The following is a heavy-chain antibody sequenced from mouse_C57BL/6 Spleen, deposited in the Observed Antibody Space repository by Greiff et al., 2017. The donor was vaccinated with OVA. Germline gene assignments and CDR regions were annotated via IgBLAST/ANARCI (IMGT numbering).Heavy chain of an antibody. CDR1: GYTFTDYE. J-gene: IGHJ1*03. V-gene: IGHV1-15*01. CDR3: TPDYYGSSYWYFDV. CDR2: IDPETGGT. D-gene: IGHD1-1*01. Sequence: VKLVESGAELVRPGASVTLSCKASGYTFTDYEMHWVKQTPVHGLEWIGAIDPETGGTAYNQKFKGKAILTADKSSSTAYMELRSLTSEDSAVYYCTPDYYGSSYWYFDVWGTGTTVTVSS.